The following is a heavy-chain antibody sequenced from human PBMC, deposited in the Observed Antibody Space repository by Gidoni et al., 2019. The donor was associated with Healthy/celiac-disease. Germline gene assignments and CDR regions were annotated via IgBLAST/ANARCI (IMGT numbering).Heavy chain of an antibody. CDR1: GFTFSSYS. V-gene: IGHV3-21*01. CDR3: ARETGGYYDSSGYYYGMDV. J-gene: IGHJ6*02. CDR2: ISSSSSYI. D-gene: IGHD3-22*01. Sequence: EVQLVESGGGLVKPGGSLSLSCAASGFTFSSYSMNWVRQAPGKGLEWVSSISSSSSYIYYADSVKGRFTISRDNAKNSLYLQMNSLRAEDTAVYYCARETGGYYDSSGYYYGMDVWGQGTTVTVSS.